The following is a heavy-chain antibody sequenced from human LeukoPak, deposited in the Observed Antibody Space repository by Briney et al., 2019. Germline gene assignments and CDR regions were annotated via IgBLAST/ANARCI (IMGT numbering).Heavy chain of an antibody. J-gene: IGHJ6*04. D-gene: IGHD4-11*01. V-gene: IGHV4-39*01. CDR2: IYYSGST. Sequence: SETLSLTCTVSGGSISRSSYYWGWVRQPPGKGLEWIGSIYYSGSTTYNPSLKSRVTVSLDTPKNQFSLKVTSLTAADTAVYYCARHLQYSHMDGWATGPRSPSPQ. CDR3: ARHLQYSHMDG. CDR1: GGSISRSSYY.